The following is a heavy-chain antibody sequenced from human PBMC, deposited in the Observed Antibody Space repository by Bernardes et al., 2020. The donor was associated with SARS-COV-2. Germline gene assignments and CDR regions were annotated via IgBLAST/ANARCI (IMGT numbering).Heavy chain of an antibody. J-gene: IGHJ4*02. CDR2: ISGSGGST. V-gene: IGHV3-23*01. CDR1: GFTFSSYA. D-gene: IGHD3-9*01. Sequence: GGSLRLSCAASGFTFSSYAMSWVRQAPGKGLEWVSAISGSGGSTYYADSVKGRFTISRDNSKNTLYLQMNSLRAEDTAVYYCAKAHYDILTGYSLFSGGDYWGQGTLVTVSS. CDR3: AKAHYDILTGYSLFSGGDY.